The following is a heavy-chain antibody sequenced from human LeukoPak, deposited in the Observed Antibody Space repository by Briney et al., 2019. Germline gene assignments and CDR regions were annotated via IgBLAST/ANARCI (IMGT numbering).Heavy chain of an antibody. Sequence: SETLSLTCTVSGGSISSSSYYWGWIRQPPGKGLEWIGEINHSGSTNYNPSLKSRVTISVDTSKNQFSLKLTSVTAADTAVYYCARAVAAAGKLDIWGQGTTVTVSS. J-gene: IGHJ6*01. D-gene: IGHD6-13*01. V-gene: IGHV4-39*07. CDR3: ARAVAAAGKLDI. CDR2: INHSGST. CDR1: GGSISSSSYY.